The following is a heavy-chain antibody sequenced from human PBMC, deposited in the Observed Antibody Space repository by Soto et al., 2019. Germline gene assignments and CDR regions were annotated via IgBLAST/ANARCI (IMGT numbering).Heavy chain of an antibody. CDR2: ISSSGSTI. J-gene: IGHJ6*02. CDR1: GFTFSSYE. CDR3: AREGCSSTSCYDLYYYYYGMDV. D-gene: IGHD2-2*01. Sequence: PGGSLRLSCAASGFTFSSYEMNWVRQAPGKGLEWVSYISSSGSTIYYADSVKGRFTISRDNAKNSLYLQMNSLRAEDTAVYYCAREGCSSTSCYDLYYYYYGMDVWGQGTTVTVSS. V-gene: IGHV3-48*03.